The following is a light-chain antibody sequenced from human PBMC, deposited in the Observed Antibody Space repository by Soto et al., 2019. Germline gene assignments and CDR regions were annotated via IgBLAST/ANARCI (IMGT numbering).Light chain of an antibody. CDR1: QPISTY. Sequence: DIQMTQSPSSLSATVGDRVSIACRASQPISTYLNWYQQKPGKAPKVLIYAASNLEGGVPSRFSGRGSGTDFNLTINGLQPGDFATYYCQQSYKTPYTFGQGTNLEIK. V-gene: IGKV1-39*01. CDR2: AAS. CDR3: QQSYKTPYT. J-gene: IGKJ2*01.